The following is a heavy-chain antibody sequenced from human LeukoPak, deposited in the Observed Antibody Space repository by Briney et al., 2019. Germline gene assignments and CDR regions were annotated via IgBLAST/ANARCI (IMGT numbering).Heavy chain of an antibody. CDR1: GDSFSIYA. V-gene: IGHV3-30*18. Sequence: PGGSLRLSCAPSGDSFSIYAMHWGCQAPGKGLEWVAVISHDGSKKYYSDSVKGRFTISRDNSKNTLYLQMNRLRAEDTAMYYWSKKWEYDSGTYHDSWGQGTLVTVSS. J-gene: IGHJ4*02. D-gene: IGHD3-16*02. CDR3: SKKWEYDSGTYHDS. CDR2: ISHDGSKK.